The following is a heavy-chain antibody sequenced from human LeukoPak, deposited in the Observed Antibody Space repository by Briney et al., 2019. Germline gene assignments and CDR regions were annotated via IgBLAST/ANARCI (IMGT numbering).Heavy chain of an antibody. J-gene: IGHJ4*02. CDR1: GGSFSGYY. CDR2: INHSGST. D-gene: IGHD2-15*01. CDR3: ARRSRLHIVDAATAVAY. V-gene: IGHV4-34*01. Sequence: SETLSLTCAVYGGSFSGYYWSWIRQPPGKGLEWIGDINHSGSTNYNPSLKSRVTISLDTSKSQFSLKLSSVTAADMAVYYCARRSRLHIVDAATAVAYWGQGTLVTVSS.